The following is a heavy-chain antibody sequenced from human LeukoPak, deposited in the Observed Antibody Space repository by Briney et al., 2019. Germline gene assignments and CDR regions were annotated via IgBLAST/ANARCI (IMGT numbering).Heavy chain of an antibody. J-gene: IGHJ6*02. V-gene: IGHV4-61*02. CDR1: GGSISSGTYY. CDR3: ARTAYYYPVDV. Sequence: NSSQTLSLTCTVSGGSISSGTYYWSWIRQPAGKGLEWIGRISTSGSTSYHPSLKSRVTISVDTSKNQFSLKLSSVTAADTAVYYCARTAYYYPVDVWGQGTTVTVSS. CDR2: ISTSGST.